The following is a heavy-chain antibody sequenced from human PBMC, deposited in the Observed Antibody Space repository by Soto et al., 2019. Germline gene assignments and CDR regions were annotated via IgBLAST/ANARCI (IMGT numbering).Heavy chain of an antibody. V-gene: IGHV3-33*01. CDR1: GFTFSSYG. Sequence: QVQLVESGGGVVQPGRSLRLSCAASGFTFSSYGMHWVRQAPGKGLEWVAVIWYDGSNKYYADSVKGRFTLSSDNSKNTLYLQMNSLRAEDTPVYYCARDTYPYCSRTSCYVGGAFDIWGQGTVVTVSS. CDR2: IWYDGSNK. CDR3: ARDTYPYCSRTSCYVGGAFDI. D-gene: IGHD2-2*01. J-gene: IGHJ3*02.